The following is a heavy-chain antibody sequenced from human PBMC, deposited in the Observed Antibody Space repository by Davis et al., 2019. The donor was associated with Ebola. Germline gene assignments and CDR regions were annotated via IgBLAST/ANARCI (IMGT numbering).Heavy chain of an antibody. CDR1: GFIFTNYA. D-gene: IGHD3-3*01. Sequence: GESLKISCVTSGFIFTNYAMHWVRQAPGKGPEWVAVVSHSEREKFYADSVKGRFTISRDNSENTLYLQMNSLTADDTAVYYCARAVFHEVLDYWGQGTPVTVSS. J-gene: IGHJ4*02. CDR2: VSHSEREK. V-gene: IGHV3-30*04. CDR3: ARAVFHEVLDY.